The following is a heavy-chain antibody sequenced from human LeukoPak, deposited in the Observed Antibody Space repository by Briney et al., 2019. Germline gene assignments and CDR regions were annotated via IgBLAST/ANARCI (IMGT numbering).Heavy chain of an antibody. J-gene: IGHJ4*02. Sequence: SETLSLSCTVSGGSINSYDWTWIRQPPGKGLEWIGRIYTSGSTNYNPSLKSRVTISVDTSKNQFSLKLSSVTAADTAVYYCARELSGYDLGGDDFDYWGQGTLVTVSS. CDR3: ARELSGYDLGGDDFDY. CDR2: IYTSGST. CDR1: GGSINSYD. D-gene: IGHD5-12*01. V-gene: IGHV4-4*08.